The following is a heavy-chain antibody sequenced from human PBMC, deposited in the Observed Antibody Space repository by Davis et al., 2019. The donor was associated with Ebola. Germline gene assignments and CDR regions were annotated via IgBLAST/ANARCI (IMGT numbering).Heavy chain of an antibody. J-gene: IGHJ6*02. D-gene: IGHD4-17*01. Sequence: GESLKISCAASGFTFSGSAMHWVRQASGKGLEWVGRIRSKANSYATAYAASVKGRFTISRDDSKNTAYLQMNSLKTEDTAVYYCTSDYGDYYYYYGMDVWGQGTMVTVSS. CDR1: GFTFSGSA. V-gene: IGHV3-73*01. CDR3: TSDYGDYYYYYGMDV. CDR2: IRSKANSYAT.